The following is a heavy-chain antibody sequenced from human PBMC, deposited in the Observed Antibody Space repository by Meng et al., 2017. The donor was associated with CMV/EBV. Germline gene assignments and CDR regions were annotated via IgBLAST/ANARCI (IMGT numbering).Heavy chain of an antibody. Sequence: ESLKISCTVSGYSISSGYYWGWIRQPPGKGLEWIGSIYHSGSTYYNPSLKSRVTISVDTSKNQFSLKLSSVTAADTAVYYCANYRGDSYGIHDAFDIWGQGTMVTVSS. CDR1: GYSISSGYY. V-gene: IGHV4-38-2*02. D-gene: IGHD4-23*01. CDR2: IYHSGST. J-gene: IGHJ3*02. CDR3: ANYRGDSYGIHDAFDI.